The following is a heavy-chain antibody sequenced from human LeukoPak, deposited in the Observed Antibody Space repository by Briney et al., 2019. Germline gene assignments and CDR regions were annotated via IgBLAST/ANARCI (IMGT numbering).Heavy chain of an antibody. D-gene: IGHD6-13*01. Sequence: GASVKVSCKASGYTFTGYYMHWVRQAPGQGLEWMGIINPSGGSTSYAQKFQGRVTMTRDTSTSTVYMELSSLRSEDTAVYYCARVTLSAAAGLSFDYWGQGTLVTVSS. V-gene: IGHV1-46*01. CDR3: ARVTLSAAAGLSFDY. CDR1: GYTFTGYY. J-gene: IGHJ4*02. CDR2: INPSGGST.